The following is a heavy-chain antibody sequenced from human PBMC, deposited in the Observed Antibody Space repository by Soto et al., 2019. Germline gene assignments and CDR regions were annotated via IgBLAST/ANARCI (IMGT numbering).Heavy chain of an antibody. Sequence: GSLRLSCTASGFTLNNHAMSWVRQAPGKGLEWVSVISGSDGSTYYADSVRGRFSISRDSSKNTLYLQMSSLRAEDTAVYYCASPPRATVTDNIFDFWGPGTLVTSP. CDR1: GFTLNNHA. V-gene: IGHV3-23*01. J-gene: IGHJ4*02. CDR2: ISGSDGST. D-gene: IGHD4-17*01. CDR3: ASPPRATVTDNIFDF.